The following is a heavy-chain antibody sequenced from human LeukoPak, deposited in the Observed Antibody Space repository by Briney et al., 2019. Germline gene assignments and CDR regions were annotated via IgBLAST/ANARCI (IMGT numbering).Heavy chain of an antibody. CDR1: GGSISSGGYY. Sequence: SETLSLTCTVSGGSISSGGYYWSWIRQHPGKGLEWIGYIYYSGGTYYNPSLKSRVTISEDTSKNQFSLKLSSVTAADTAVYYCATVSPHTDSSGYYFQHWGQGTLVTVSS. D-gene: IGHD3-22*01. J-gene: IGHJ1*01. CDR3: ATVSPHTDSSGYYFQH. V-gene: IGHV4-31*03. CDR2: IYYSGGT.